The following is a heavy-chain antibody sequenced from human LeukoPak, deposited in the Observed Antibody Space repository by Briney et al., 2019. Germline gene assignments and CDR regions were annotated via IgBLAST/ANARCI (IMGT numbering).Heavy chain of an antibody. CDR3: AREGENMWGGVAFDI. D-gene: IGHD1-26*01. J-gene: IGHJ3*02. Sequence: PGGSLRLSCAASGFTFSNYSMNWVRQAPGKGLEWVSYISSSSSTIYYADSVKGRFTISRDNAKNSLYLQMNSLRAEDTAVYYCAREGENMWGGVAFDIWGQGTMVTVSS. CDR1: GFTFSNYS. CDR2: ISSSSSTI. V-gene: IGHV3-48*04.